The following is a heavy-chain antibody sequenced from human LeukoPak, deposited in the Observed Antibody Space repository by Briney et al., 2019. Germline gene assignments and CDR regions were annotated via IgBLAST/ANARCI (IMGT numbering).Heavy chain of an antibody. CDR3: ARVGYCSSTSCFLYYYGMDV. CDR2: ISYDGSNK. Sequence: PGGSLRLSCAASGFTFSSYAMHWVRQAPGKGLEWVAAISYDGSNKYYADSVKGRFTISRDNSKNTLYLQMNSLRAEDTAVYYCARVGYCSSTSCFLYYYGMDVWGQGTTVTVSS. V-gene: IGHV3-30*14. CDR1: GFTFSSYA. J-gene: IGHJ6*02. D-gene: IGHD2-2*01.